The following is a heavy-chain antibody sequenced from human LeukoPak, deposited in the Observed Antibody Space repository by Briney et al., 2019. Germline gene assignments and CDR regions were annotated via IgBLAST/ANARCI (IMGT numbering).Heavy chain of an antibody. CDR3: AKVTSGYYDFWSGYFRGQRGYYYYMDV. CDR2: ISGSGGST. CDR1: GFTFSSYA. V-gene: IGHV3-23*01. D-gene: IGHD3-3*01. J-gene: IGHJ6*03. Sequence: GGSLRLSCAASGFTFSSYAMSWVRQAPGKGLEWVSAISGSGGSTYYADSVKGRFTISRDNSKNTLYLQMNSLRAEDTAVYYCAKVTSGYYDFWSGYFRGQRGYYYYMDVWGKGTTVTVSS.